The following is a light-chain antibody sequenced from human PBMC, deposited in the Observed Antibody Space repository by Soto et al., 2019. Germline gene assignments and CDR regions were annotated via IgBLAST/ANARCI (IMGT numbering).Light chain of an antibody. Sequence: AIQMTQSPSSLSASVGDRVTITCRASQGIRNDLGWYQQKPGKAPKLLIYGASSLQSGVPSRFSGSGSGSYFTLTISRLQPEDFATYYCLQDYNSPYTFGQGTKLEIK. CDR3: LQDYNSPYT. CDR1: QGIRND. V-gene: IGKV1-6*01. J-gene: IGKJ2*01. CDR2: GAS.